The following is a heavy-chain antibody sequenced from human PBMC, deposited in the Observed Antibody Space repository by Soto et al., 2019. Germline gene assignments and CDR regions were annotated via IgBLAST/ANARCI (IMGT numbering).Heavy chain of an antibody. CDR3: VRGVLS. CDR1: GGSLSSGGYY. V-gene: IGHV4-31*03. J-gene: IGHJ1*01. CDR2: IHHSGST. D-gene: IGHD3-10*01. Sequence: QVQLQESGPGLVKASQTLSLTCNVSGGSLSSGGYYWTWIRQHPGKGLEWIGNIHHSGSTLYNPSLKSRVAISVDTSKTQFSLKLSTVTAADTAVYFCVRGVLSWGQGTLVTVSS.